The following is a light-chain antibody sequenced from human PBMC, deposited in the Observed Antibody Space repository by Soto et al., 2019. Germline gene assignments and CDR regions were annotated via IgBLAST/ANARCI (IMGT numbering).Light chain of an antibody. J-gene: IGKJ2*01. CDR2: KAS. CDR1: QSISSC. Sequence: DIQLTQAPSTLSPSVGDRVTITCRASQSISSCLAWYQQKPGKAPKLLIYKASSLESGVPSRFSGSGSGTEFTLTISSLQPDDFATYYCQQYNSYPYTFGQGTKLEIK. CDR3: QQYNSYPYT. V-gene: IGKV1-5*03.